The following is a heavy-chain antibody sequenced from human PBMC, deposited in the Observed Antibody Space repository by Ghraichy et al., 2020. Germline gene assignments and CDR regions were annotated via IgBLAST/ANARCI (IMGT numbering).Heavy chain of an antibody. J-gene: IGHJ2*01. D-gene: IGHD2-15*01. CDR1: GFTFSSYS. V-gene: IGHV3-21*01. Sequence: GSLRLSCAASGFTFSSYSMNWVRQAPGKGLEWVSSISSSSSYIYYADSVKGRFTISRDNAKNSLYLQMNSLRAEDTAVYYCARVGGSPYWYFDLWGRGTLVTVSS. CDR2: ISSSSSYI. CDR3: ARVGGSPYWYFDL.